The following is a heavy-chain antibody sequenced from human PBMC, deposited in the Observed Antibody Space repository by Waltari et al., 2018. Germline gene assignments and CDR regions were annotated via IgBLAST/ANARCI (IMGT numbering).Heavy chain of an antibody. J-gene: IGHJ5*02. CDR3: ARHDLDEYYYDSSGYYWGWFDP. D-gene: IGHD3-22*01. V-gene: IGHV4-39*01. CDR2: IYYSGRT. Sequence: QLQLQESGPGLVKPSETLSLTCTVSGGSISSSSYYWGWIRQPPGKGLEWIGSIYYSGRTYYNPSLKSRVTRSVDTSKNQFSLKLSSVTAADTAVYYCARHDLDEYYYDSSGYYWGWFDPWGQGTLVTVSS. CDR1: GGSISSSSYY.